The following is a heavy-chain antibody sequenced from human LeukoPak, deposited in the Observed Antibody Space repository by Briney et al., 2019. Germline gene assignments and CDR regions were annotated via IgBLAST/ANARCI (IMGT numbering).Heavy chain of an antibody. CDR1: GYSIRNGYY. J-gene: IGHJ4*02. V-gene: IGHV4-38-2*01. D-gene: IGHD5-18*01. Sequence: PSETLSLTCAVSGYSIRNGYYWGWIRQPPGMGLEWIGSIYYSGSSYYNPSLRSRVTISVETSKNELSLKVSSVNAADTAVYYCARLWGHSYGYSDYWGQGTLVNVSS. CDR2: IYYSGSS. CDR3: ARLWGHSYGYSDY.